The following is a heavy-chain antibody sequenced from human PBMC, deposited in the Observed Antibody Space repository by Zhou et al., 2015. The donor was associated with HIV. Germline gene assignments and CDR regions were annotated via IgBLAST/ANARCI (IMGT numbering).Heavy chain of an antibody. CDR1: GFVFSTYV. CDR3: TRARLPGRQFDWLLSPFGH. CDR2: ISSDGSST. J-gene: IGHJ4*02. V-gene: IGHV3-74*02. Sequence: VQLVESGGSLSSAWGGSLRLSCEGSGFVFSTYVMHWVRQAPGKGLIWVSRISSDGSSTDYADSVRGRFSVSRDNDNKMLYLEMNTLRVEDTARYYCTRARLPGRQFDWLLSPFGHWGRGTLVTVSS. D-gene: IGHD3-9*01.